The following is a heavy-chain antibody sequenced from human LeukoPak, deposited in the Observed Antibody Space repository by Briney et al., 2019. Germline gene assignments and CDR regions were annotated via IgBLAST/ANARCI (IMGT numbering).Heavy chain of an antibody. CDR2: IYYSGST. D-gene: IGHD3-22*01. Sequence: SETLSLTCTVSGGSISSGGYYWSWIRQHPGKGLEWIGYIYYSGSTYYNPSLKSRVTISVDTSKNQFSLKLSSVTAADTAVYYCASATYYYDSSEPRYYYYGMDVWGQGTTVTVSS. V-gene: IGHV4-31*03. CDR3: ASATYYYDSSEPRYYYYGMDV. J-gene: IGHJ6*02. CDR1: GGSISSGGYY.